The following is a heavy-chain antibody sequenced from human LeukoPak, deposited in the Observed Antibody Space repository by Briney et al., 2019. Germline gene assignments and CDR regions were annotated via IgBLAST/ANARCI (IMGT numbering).Heavy chain of an antibody. Sequence: ASVKVSCKASGYTFTSYYMHWVRQAPGQGLEWMGIINPSGGSTSYAQKFQGRVTMTRDTSISTAYMELSRLRSDDTAVYYCARAPTVTTYYYYYYYMDVWGKGTTVTVSS. CDR2: INPSGGST. J-gene: IGHJ6*03. D-gene: IGHD4-17*01. V-gene: IGHV1-46*01. CDR1: GYTFTSYY. CDR3: ARAPTVTTYYYYYYYMDV.